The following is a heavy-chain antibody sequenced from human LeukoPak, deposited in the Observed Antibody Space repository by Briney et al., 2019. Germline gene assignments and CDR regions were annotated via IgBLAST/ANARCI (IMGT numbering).Heavy chain of an antibody. Sequence: GRSLRLSCAASGFTFDDYAMHWVRQAPGKGLEWVSGISWNSGSIGYADSVKGRFTISRDNAKNSLYLQMNSLRAEDTALYYCARAGQNDFWSGLPNWFDPWGQRTLVTVSS. CDR1: GFTFDDYA. J-gene: IGHJ5*02. D-gene: IGHD3-3*01. CDR2: ISWNSGSI. CDR3: ARAGQNDFWSGLPNWFDP. V-gene: IGHV3-9*01.